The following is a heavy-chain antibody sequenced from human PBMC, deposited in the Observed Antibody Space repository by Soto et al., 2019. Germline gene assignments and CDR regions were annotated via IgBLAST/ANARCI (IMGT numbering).Heavy chain of an antibody. D-gene: IGHD4-17*01. V-gene: IGHV2-5*02. CDR2: IYWDDDK. CDR1: GFSLSTSGVG. J-gene: IGHJ4*02. CDR3: ANSVKADYVDYAPVDY. Sequence: QITLKESGPTLVKPTQTLTLTCTFSGFSLSTSGVGVGWIRQPPGKALEWLALIYWDDDKRYSPSLKSRLTNTTDTSKNQLVLTVYDMAPLDTITYYCANSVKADYVDYAPVDYWGQGTLVTVSS.